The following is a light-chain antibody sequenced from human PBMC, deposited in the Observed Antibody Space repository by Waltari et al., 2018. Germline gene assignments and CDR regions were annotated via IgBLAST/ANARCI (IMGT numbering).Light chain of an antibody. CDR1: QSVTSNY. V-gene: IGKV3-20*01. CDR2: GAS. J-gene: IGKJ2*01. CDR3: QHYGSSPET. Sequence: EIVLTQSPGTLSLSPGERATLSCRASQSVTSNYLAWYQQKPGQAPRLLIYGASSRATDIPGRFSASGSGTDFTLTISRLEPEDFAVYYCQHYGSSPETFGQGTKLEIK.